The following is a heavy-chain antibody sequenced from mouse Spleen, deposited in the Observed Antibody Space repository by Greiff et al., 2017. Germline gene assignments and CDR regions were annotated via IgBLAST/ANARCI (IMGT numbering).Heavy chain of an antibody. J-gene: IGHJ2*01. CDR3: ASYGSSLDY. CDR1: GFTFSSYG. CDR2: ISSGGSYT. Sequence: EVQGVESGGDLVKPGGSLKLSCAASGFTFSSYGMSWVRQTPDKRLEWVATISSGGSYTYYPDSVKGRFTISRDNAKNTLYLQMSSLKSEDTAMYYCASYGSSLDYWGQGTTLTVSS. D-gene: IGHD1-1*01. V-gene: IGHV5-6*01.